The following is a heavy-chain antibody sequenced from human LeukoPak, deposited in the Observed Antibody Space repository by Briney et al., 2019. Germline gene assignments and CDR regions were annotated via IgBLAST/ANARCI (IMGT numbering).Heavy chain of an antibody. J-gene: IGHJ4*02. Sequence: YAXSXVRQXPGXGLXXXSAISASGGSTXYADSVKGRFTISRXXXKXXLYLQMNSLRDEDTAVYYXXXXXXXTPLKYWGQGTLVTVSS. CDR2: ISASGGST. CDR3: XXXXXXTPLKY. D-gene: IGHD2/OR15-2a*01. V-gene: IGHV3-23*01. CDR1: YA.